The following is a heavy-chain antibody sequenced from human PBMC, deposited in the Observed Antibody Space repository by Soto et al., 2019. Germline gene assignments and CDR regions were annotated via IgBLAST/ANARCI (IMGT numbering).Heavy chain of an antibody. CDR1: GYTFTAYP. CDR3: ARKDYYGAGVYYFDL. V-gene: IGHV1-3*01. Sequence: ASVKVSCKASGYTFTAYPMHWVRQAPGQRLEWMGWINAANGDTGYSQKFHDRVTFTRDTSATTVYMELSSLTSEDTAVYYCARKDYYGAGVYYFDLSGQGTRVTVSS. J-gene: IGHJ4*02. CDR2: INAANGDT. D-gene: IGHD3-10*01.